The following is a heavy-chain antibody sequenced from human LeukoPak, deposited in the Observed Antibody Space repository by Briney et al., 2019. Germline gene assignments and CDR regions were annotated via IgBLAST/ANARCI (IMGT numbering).Heavy chain of an antibody. D-gene: IGHD6-13*01. J-gene: IGHJ6*02. V-gene: IGHV3-9*01. Sequence: GRSLRLSCAASGFTFDDYAMHWVRQAPGKGLEWVSGISWNSGSIGYADSVKGRFTISRDNAKNSLYLQMDSLRAEDTALYYCAKGVSHSSSWYYYYGMDVWGQGTTVTVSS. CDR1: GFTFDDYA. CDR2: ISWNSGSI. CDR3: AKGVSHSSSWYYYYGMDV.